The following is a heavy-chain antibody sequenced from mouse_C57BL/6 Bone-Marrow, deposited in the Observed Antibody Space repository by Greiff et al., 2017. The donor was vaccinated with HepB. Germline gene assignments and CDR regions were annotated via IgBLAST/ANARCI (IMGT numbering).Heavy chain of an antibody. CDR2: INSDGGST. J-gene: IGHJ4*01. CDR3: AIHGDYDGVGAMDY. CDR1: EYEFPSHD. Sequence: EVKLMESGGGLVQPGESLKLSCESNEYEFPSHDMSWVRKTPEKRLELVAAINSDGGSTYYPDTMERRFIISRDNTKKTLYLQMSSLRSEDTALYYCAIHGDYDGVGAMDYWGQGTSVTVSS. D-gene: IGHD2-4*01. V-gene: IGHV5-2*01.